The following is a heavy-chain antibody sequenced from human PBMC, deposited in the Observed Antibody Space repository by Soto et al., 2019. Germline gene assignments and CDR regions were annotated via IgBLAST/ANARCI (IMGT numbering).Heavy chain of an antibody. D-gene: IGHD3-22*01. CDR3: ARVWYYDSSGYYAFDY. CDR1: GDGFSNYG. J-gene: IGHJ4*02. V-gene: IGHV1-18*01. CDR2: ISAYDGET. Sequence: GASGKVSCKASGDGFSNYGFSWVRQAPGQGLEWMGWISAYDGETNYTKKFQGRVTMTTDTSSSTAYMELRSLRSDDTAVYYCARVWYYDSSGYYAFDYWGLATLVTVSS.